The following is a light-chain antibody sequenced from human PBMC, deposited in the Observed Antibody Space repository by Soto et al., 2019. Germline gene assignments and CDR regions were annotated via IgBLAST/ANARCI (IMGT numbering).Light chain of an antibody. CDR3: AAWYGSLNGVI. Sequence: QSVLTQPPSASGTPGPRVTIACSGSSSNIGSNHVNRYQHPPGPAPKLLISGNNQRPSGVPDRFSGSKSGTAASLAISGLQAEDEADYYCAAWYGSLNGVIVGGGTTVTAL. V-gene: IGLV1-44*01. CDR2: GNN. CDR1: SSNIGSNH. J-gene: IGLJ2*01.